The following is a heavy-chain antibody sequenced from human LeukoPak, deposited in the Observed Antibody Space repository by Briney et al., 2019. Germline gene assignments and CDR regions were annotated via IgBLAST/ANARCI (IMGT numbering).Heavy chain of an antibody. D-gene: IGHD3-22*01. CDR3: AINYYDSSGYPYYFDY. V-gene: IGHV5-51*01. CDR1: GYSFTSYW. Sequence: GESLKISCKGSGYSFTSYWIGWVRQMPGKGLEWMGIIYPGDSDTRYSPSFQGQVTISADKSISTAYLQWSSLKASDTAMYYCAINYYDSSGYPYYFDYWGQGTLVTVSS. CDR2: IYPGDSDT. J-gene: IGHJ4*02.